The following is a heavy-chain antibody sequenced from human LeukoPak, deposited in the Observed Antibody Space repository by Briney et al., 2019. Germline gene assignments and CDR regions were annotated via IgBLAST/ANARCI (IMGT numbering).Heavy chain of an antibody. Sequence: ASVKVSCKASGGTFSSYAISWVRQAPGQGLEWMGRIIPIFGTANYAQKFQGRVTITTDESTSTAYMELSSLRSEDTAMYYCAREKDGSSSLYYFDYWGQGTLVTVSS. CDR1: GGTFSSYA. V-gene: IGHV1-69*05. CDR2: IIPIFGTA. D-gene: IGHD6-13*01. CDR3: AREKDGSSSLYYFDY. J-gene: IGHJ4*02.